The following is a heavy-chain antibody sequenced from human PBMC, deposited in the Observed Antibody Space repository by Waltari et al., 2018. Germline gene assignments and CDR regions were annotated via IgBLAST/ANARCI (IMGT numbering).Heavy chain of an antibody. Sequence: QVQLVESGGGVVQPGRSLRLSCAASGFTFSSYSMHWVRQSPGKGLEWVAVISYDGSNKYYADSVKGRFTISRDNSKNTLYLQMNSLRAEDTAVYYCARAPYDSSGYYKVDYWGQGTLVTVSS. D-gene: IGHD3-22*01. CDR2: ISYDGSNK. CDR3: ARAPYDSSGYYKVDY. J-gene: IGHJ4*02. V-gene: IGHV3-30*01. CDR1: GFTFSSYS.